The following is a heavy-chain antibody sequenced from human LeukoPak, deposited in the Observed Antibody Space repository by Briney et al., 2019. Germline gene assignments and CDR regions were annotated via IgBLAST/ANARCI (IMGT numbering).Heavy chain of an antibody. V-gene: IGHV4-59*01. J-gene: IGHJ4*02. CDR2: IYYSGST. CDR1: GGSISSYY. Sequence: SETLSLTCTVSGGSISSYYWSWIRQPPGKGLEWIGYIYYSGSTNYNPSLKSRVTISVDTSKNQFSLKLSSVTAADTAVYYCARGSRYTSYHGLYFDYWGQGTLVTVSS. D-gene: IGHD2-2*01. CDR3: ARGSRYTSYHGLYFDY.